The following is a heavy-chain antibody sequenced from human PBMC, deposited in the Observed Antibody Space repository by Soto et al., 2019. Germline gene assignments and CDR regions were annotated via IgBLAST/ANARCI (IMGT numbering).Heavy chain of an antibody. Sequence: EVQLLESGGGLVQPGGSLRLSCAASGFTFSSYATSWVRQAPGKGLEWVSAISGSGGSTDYADSVKGRFTISRDNSKNTLYLQMNSLRAEDTALYYCAKDLVSIFGVAPDYWGQGTLVTVSS. V-gene: IGHV3-23*01. CDR3: AKDLVSIFGVAPDY. CDR1: GFTFSSYA. CDR2: ISGSGGST. D-gene: IGHD3-3*01. J-gene: IGHJ4*02.